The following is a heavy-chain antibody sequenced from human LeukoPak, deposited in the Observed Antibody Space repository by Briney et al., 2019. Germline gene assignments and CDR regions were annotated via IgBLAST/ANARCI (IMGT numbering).Heavy chain of an antibody. CDR1: GYTFTGYY. CDR3: ESDRRELNYYDSSGYYPGH. Sequence: ASVKVSCKASGYTFTGYYMHWVRQAPGQGLEWMGWINPNSGGTNYAQKFQGRVTMTRDTSISTAYMELSRLRSDDTAVYYCESDRRELNYYDSSGYYPGHWGQGTLVTVSS. D-gene: IGHD3-22*01. J-gene: IGHJ4*02. V-gene: IGHV1-2*02. CDR2: INPNSGGT.